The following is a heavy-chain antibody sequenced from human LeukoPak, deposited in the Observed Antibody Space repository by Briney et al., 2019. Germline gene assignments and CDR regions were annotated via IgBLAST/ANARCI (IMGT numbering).Heavy chain of an antibody. J-gene: IGHJ5*01. CDR2: IYNSGST. CDR3: ARDRTMVGGVDS. D-gene: IGHD4/OR15-4a*01. Sequence: SETLSLTCSVSGGSISSGGDYWSWIRQPAGKGLEWIGRIYNSGSTNYNPSLKSRVTMSVDTSKNQFSLKLSSVTAADTAVYYCARDRTMVGGVDSWGQGTLVTVSS. CDR1: GGSISSGGDY. V-gene: IGHV4-61*02.